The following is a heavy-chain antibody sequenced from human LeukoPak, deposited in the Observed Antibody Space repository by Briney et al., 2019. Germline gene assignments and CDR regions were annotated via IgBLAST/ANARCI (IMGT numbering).Heavy chain of an antibody. CDR1: GYTFTSYD. CDR2: MNPNSGNT. D-gene: IGHD3-3*01. V-gene: IGHV1-8*01. Sequence: ASVKVSCKASGYTFTSYDIHWVRQATGQGLEWMGWMNPNSGNTGYAQKFQGRVTMTRNTSISTAYMELSSLRSEDTAVYYCARGDYDFWSGYYKGRLGFDPWGQGTLVTVSS. CDR3: ARGDYDFWSGYYKGRLGFDP. J-gene: IGHJ5*02.